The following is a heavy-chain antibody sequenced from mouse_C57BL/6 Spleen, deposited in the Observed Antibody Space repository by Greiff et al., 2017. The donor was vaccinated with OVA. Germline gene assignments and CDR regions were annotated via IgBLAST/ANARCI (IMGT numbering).Heavy chain of an antibody. CDR3: TAGVPFDY. Sequence: EVQVEQSGAELVRPGASVKLSCKASGYTFTDYYMHWVKQRPEQGLEWIGSIDPDGGGTDYAPKFQGKATLTADTSSSTAYLQLSSLTSEDSAVYYCTAGVPFDYWGQGTMLTVSA. CDR1: GYTFTDYY. V-gene: IGHV14-1*01. J-gene: IGHJ2*01. CDR2: IDPDGGGT.